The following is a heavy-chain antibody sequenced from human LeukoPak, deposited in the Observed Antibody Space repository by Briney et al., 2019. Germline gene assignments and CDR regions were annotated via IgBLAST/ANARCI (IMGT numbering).Heavy chain of an antibody. CDR1: GGSISSGGYY. CDR3: ARDDAFDI. CDR2: IYHSGST. J-gene: IGHJ3*02. Sequence: SSETLSLTCTVSGGSISSGGYYWSWIRQPPGKGLEWIGYIYHSGSTYYNPSLKSRVTISVDRSKNQFSLKLSSVTAADTAVYYCARDDAFDIWGQGTMVTVSS. V-gene: IGHV4-30-2*01.